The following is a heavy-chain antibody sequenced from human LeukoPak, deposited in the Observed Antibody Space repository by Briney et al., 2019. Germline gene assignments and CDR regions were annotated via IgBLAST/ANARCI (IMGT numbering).Heavy chain of an antibody. CDR2: INPNSGGT. V-gene: IGHV1-2*02. J-gene: IGHJ6*02. CDR1: GYTFTGYY. CDR3: ASPGDDFWSGYLNYYYYGMDV. Sequence: ASVKVSCKASGYTFTGYYMHWVRQAPGQGLEWMGWINPNSGGTNYAQKFQGRVTMTRDTSISTAYMEPSRLRSDDTAVYYCASPGDDFWSGYLNYYYYGMDVWGQGTTVTVSS. D-gene: IGHD3-3*01.